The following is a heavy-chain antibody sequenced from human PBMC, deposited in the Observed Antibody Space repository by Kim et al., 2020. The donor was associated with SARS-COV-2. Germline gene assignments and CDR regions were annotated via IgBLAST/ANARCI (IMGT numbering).Heavy chain of an antibody. V-gene: IGHV4-34*01. Sequence: SETLSLTCAVYGGSFSGYYWSWIRQPPGKGLEWIGEINHSGSTNYNPSLKSRVTISVDKSKNQFSLKLSSVPPADTTAYYCSRGPSHIVAVPAAIRRPW. CDR1: GGSFSGYY. CDR3: SRGPSHIVAVPAAIRRP. J-gene: IGHJ5*02. CDR2: INHSGST. D-gene: IGHD2-2*01.